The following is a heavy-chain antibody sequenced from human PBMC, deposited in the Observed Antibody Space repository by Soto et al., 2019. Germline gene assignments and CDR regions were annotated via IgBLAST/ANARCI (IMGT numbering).Heavy chain of an antibody. V-gene: IGHV3-23*01. CDR1: GFIFSNYA. D-gene: IGHD5-12*01. J-gene: IGHJ3*01. CDR2: IGGRGGSA. CDR3: VREGRGSFDF. Sequence: EVQVSESGGGLVRPGGSLRLSRAASGFIFSNYAMNWVRQAPGKGLEWVSVIGGRGGSAYYADSVQGRFTISRDNSKNTLSLQMSSLTADDTAIYYCVREGRGSFDFWGRGTMVTVSS.